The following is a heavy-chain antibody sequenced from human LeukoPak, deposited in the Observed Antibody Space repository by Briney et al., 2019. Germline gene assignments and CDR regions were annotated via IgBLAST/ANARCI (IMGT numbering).Heavy chain of an antibody. CDR1: GGSISSYY. CDR2: IYYSGST. Sequence: SETLSLTCTVSGGSISSYYWSWIRQPPGKGLEWIGYIYYSGSTNYNPSLKSRFTISVDTSKNQFSLKLSSVTAADTAVYYCARDHYYGSGRFDYWGQGTLVTVSS. CDR3: ARDHYYGSGRFDY. J-gene: IGHJ4*02. D-gene: IGHD3-10*01. V-gene: IGHV4-59*01.